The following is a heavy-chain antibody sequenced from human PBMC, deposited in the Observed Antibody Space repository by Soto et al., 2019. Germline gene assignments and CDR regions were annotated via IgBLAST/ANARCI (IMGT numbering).Heavy chain of an antibody. D-gene: IGHD3-10*01. J-gene: IGHJ5*02. CDR1: GGSFSGYY. V-gene: IGHV4-34*01. Sequence: QVQLQQWGAGLLKSSETLSLTCAVYGGSFSGYYWNWLRQPPGAGLEWIGKIDQSGSTNYNPSLKRRVTLSVDTSRSQFSLKLTSVTAMATAVYYCAGGRDTVLRGVMSWFDPWGQGTLVTVSS. CDR2: IDQSGST. CDR3: AGGRDTVLRGVMSWFDP.